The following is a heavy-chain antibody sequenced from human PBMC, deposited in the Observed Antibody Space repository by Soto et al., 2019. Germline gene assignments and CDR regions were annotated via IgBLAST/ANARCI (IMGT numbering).Heavy chain of an antibody. CDR2: MSGSGGST. CDR3: VKDLGYSLFAMGGGMDV. V-gene: IGHV3-23*01. J-gene: IGHJ6*02. D-gene: IGHD3-3*02. CDR1: GFTFNNYA. Sequence: EVQLLASGGGFVQPGGSMRLSCVASGFTFNNYAMNWVRQAPGKGPEWVSVMSGSGGSTFNADSVSGRFTTSRDTSKHTVFLQMDRLRVEDTAIYYCVKDLGYSLFAMGGGMDVWGRGTTVTVSS.